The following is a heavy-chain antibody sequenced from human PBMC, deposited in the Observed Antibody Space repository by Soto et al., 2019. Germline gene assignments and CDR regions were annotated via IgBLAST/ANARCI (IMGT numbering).Heavy chain of an antibody. CDR1: GYTFTSYG. CDR3: ARLYYYDSSGFFDY. CDR2: ISAYNGNT. V-gene: IGHV1-18*01. Sequence: ASVKVSCKASGYTFTSYGISWVRQAPGQGLEWMGWISAYNGNTNYAQKLQGRVTMTTDTSTSTAYMELRSLRSDDTAVYYCARLYYYDSSGFFDYWGQGTQVTVSS. D-gene: IGHD3-22*01. J-gene: IGHJ4*02.